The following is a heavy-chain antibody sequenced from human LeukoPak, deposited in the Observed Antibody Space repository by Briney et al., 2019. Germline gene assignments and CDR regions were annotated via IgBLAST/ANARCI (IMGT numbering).Heavy chain of an antibody. Sequence: SETLSLTCTVSGGSISSYYWSWIRQPPGQGLEWIGYIYYSGSTNYNPSLKSRVTISVDTSKNQFSLKLSSVNAADTAVYYCARFFIGGSPAPAANYYYYGMDVWGQGTTVTVSS. CDR1: GGSISSYY. V-gene: IGHV4-59*01. J-gene: IGHJ6*02. CDR3: ARFFIGGSPAPAANYYYYGMDV. CDR2: IYYSGST. D-gene: IGHD2-2*01.